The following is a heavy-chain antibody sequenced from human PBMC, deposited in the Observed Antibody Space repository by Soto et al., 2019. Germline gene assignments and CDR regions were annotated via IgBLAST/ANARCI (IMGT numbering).Heavy chain of an antibody. CDR3: ARDAAVGLFDY. CDR1: GGTFSSYT. J-gene: IGHJ4*02. Sequence: VASVKVSCKASGGTFSSYTSSCVRQAPGQGLEWMGRIIPILGIANYAQKLQGRVTMTTDTSTSTAYMELRSLRSDDTAVYYCARDAAVGLFDYWGQGTLVTVSS. CDR2: IIPILGIA. V-gene: IGHV1-69*04. D-gene: IGHD1-26*01.